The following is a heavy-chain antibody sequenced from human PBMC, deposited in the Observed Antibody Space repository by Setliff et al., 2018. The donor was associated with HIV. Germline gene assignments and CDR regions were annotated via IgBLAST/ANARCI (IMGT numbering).Heavy chain of an antibody. CDR3: VRHLARVIAH. D-gene: IGHD2-21*01. CDR1: GFTVSSNY. J-gene: IGHJ4*02. V-gene: IGHV3-66*04. CDR2: IYSGGST. Sequence: PGGSLRLSCAASGFTVSSNYMSWVRQAPGKGLEWVSVIYSGGSTYYADSVKGRFTISRDNSKNTLYLQMNSLTAEDTALYYCVRHLARVIAHWGQGTLVTVSS.